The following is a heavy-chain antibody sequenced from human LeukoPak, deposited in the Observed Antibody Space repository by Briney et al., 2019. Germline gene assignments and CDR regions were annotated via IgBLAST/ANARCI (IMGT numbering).Heavy chain of an antibody. V-gene: IGHV1-2*02. Sequence: ASVKVSCTASGYTFTAYYMHWVRQAPGQGLGWMGWINPNSGGTHYAQKFQGRVTMTRDTSISTAYMELSRLRSDDTAVYYCARDPVTMVRGVIIPLGWFDPWGQGTLVTVSS. CDR1: GYTFTAYY. D-gene: IGHD3-10*01. J-gene: IGHJ5*02. CDR2: INPNSGGT. CDR3: ARDPVTMVRGVIIPLGWFDP.